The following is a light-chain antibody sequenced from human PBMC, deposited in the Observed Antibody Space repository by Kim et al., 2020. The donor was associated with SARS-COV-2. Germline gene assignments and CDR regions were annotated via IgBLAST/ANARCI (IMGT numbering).Light chain of an antibody. V-gene: IGKV1-39*01. CDR2: AAS. CDR1: QSISSY. CDR3: QQSYSTPYT. Sequence: DIQMTQSPSSLSASVGDRVTITCRASQSISSYLNWYQQKPGKAPKLLIYAASSLQSGGPSRFSGSGSGTDFTLTISSLQPEDFATYYCQQSYSTPYTFGQRTKVDIK. J-gene: IGKJ2*01.